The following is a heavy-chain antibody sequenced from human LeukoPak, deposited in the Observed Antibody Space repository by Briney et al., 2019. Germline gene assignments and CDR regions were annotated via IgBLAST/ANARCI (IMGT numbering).Heavy chain of an antibody. D-gene: IGHD2-15*01. CDR3: ARHGLEGCRGGKCYRSFHYYGMDV. CDR2: IFPGDFEI. J-gene: IGHJ6*02. V-gene: IGHV5-51*01. Sequence: GESLQISCKGSGYSFTDYWIGWVRPLPGKGLEGMGIIFPGDFEIKYSPSFQGQVIISVDKSISTAYLQWSSLQASDTAMYYCARHGLEGCRGGKCYRSFHYYGMDVWGQGTTVTVSS. CDR1: GYSFTDYW.